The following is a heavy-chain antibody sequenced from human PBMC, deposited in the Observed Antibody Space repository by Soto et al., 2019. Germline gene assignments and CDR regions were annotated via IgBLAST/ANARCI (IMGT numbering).Heavy chain of an antibody. CDR2: ISGSGGST. CDR3: AREGVVATTYYFDY. J-gene: IGHJ4*02. Sequence: PGGSLRLSCAASGFTFSSYAMSWVRQAPGKGLEWVSAISGSGGSTYSADSVKGRFTISRDNSKNTLYLQMSSLRAEDTAVYYCAREGVVATTYYFDYWGQGTLVTVSS. D-gene: IGHD5-12*01. V-gene: IGHV3-23*01. CDR1: GFTFSSYA.